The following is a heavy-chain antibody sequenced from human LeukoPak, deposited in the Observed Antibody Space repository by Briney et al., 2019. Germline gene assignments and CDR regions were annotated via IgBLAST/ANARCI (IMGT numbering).Heavy chain of an antibody. CDR3: AKEGREGATSN. J-gene: IGHJ4*02. D-gene: IGHD1-26*01. CDR2: ISGSGGST. V-gene: IGHV3-23*01. Sequence: GGSLRLSCAASGFTFSSYGMHWVRQAPGKGLEWVSAISGSGGSTYYADSVKGRFTISRDNPKNTLYLQMNSLRAEDTAVYYCAKEGREGATSNWGQGTLVTVSS. CDR1: GFTFSSYG.